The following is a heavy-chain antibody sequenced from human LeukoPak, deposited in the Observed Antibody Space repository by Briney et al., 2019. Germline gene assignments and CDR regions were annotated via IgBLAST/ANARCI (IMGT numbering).Heavy chain of an antibody. V-gene: IGHV3-33*01. D-gene: IGHD4-17*01. CDR3: ARDRDYGDYCDY. J-gene: IGHJ4*02. CDR1: GFTFSSYG. Sequence: PGGSLRLSCAASGFTFSSYGMHWVRQAPGKGLEWVAVIWYDGSNKYYADSVKGRFTISRDNSKNTLYLQMNSLRAEDTAVYYCARDRDYGDYCDYWGQGTLVTVSS. CDR2: IWYDGSNK.